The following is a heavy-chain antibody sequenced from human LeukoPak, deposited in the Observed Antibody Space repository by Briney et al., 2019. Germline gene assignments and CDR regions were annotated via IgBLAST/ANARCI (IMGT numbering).Heavy chain of an antibody. Sequence: SETLSLTCAVYGGSFSGYYWSWIRQPPGKGLEWIGEINHSGSTNYNPSLKSRVTISVDTSKNQFSLKLRSVTAADTAVYYCHLLGYYYDSSGYWYFDYWGQGTLVTVSS. CDR2: INHSGST. V-gene: IGHV4-34*01. J-gene: IGHJ4*02. CDR1: GGSFSGYY. D-gene: IGHD3-22*01. CDR3: HLLGYYYDSSGYWYFDY.